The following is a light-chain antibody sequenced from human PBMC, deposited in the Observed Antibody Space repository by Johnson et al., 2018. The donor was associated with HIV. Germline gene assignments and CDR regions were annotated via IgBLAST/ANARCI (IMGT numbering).Light chain of an antibody. V-gene: IGLV1-51*01. CDR1: SSNIGNNY. J-gene: IGLJ1*01. CDR2: DNN. CDR3: GTWDSSLSAGV. Sequence: QPVLTQPPSVSAAPGQKVTIPCSGSSSNIGNNYASWYQQVPGTAPKLLIYDNNKRPSGIPDRFSGSKSGTSATLGITGLQTGDEADYYCGTWDSSLSAGVFGTGTKLTVL.